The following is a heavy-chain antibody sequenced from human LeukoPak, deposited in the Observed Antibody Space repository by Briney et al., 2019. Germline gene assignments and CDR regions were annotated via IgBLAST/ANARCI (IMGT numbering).Heavy chain of an antibody. CDR2: ISAGGRTT. CDR3: AREGIPGPKDV. V-gene: IGHV3-48*03. CDR1: GFTFSNLK. Sequence: GGSLRLSCAASGFTFSNLKMNWVRQAPGKGLEWVSYISAGGRTTFYADSVTGRFTISRDNAKNSLYLQMNSLIAEDTAVYYCAREGIPGPKDVWGKGTTVTVSS. J-gene: IGHJ6*04. D-gene: IGHD2-21*01.